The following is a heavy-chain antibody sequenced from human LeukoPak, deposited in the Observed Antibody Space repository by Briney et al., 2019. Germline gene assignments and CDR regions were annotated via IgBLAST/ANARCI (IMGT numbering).Heavy chain of an antibody. J-gene: IGHJ4*02. V-gene: IGHV1-18*01. Sequence: ASVKVSCKASGYTFTSYGISWVREAPGQGLEWMGWISAYNGNTNYAQKLQGRVTMTTDTSTSTAYMELRSLRSDDTAVYYCARSTYYYGSGSYRTSDYWGQGTLVTVSS. CDR3: ARSTYYYGSGSYRTSDY. D-gene: IGHD3-10*01. CDR1: GYTFTSYG. CDR2: ISAYNGNT.